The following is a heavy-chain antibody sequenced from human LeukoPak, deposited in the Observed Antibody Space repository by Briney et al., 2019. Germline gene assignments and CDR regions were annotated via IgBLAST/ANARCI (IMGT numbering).Heavy chain of an antibody. Sequence: GGSLRLSCAASGFTFSIYTMNWVRQAPGKGLEWVSSISSSSSDIYHADSMKGRFTISRDNAKNSLYLQMSSLRAEDTALYYCTRRAARWQFDLWGRGTLLTVSS. J-gene: IGHJ2*01. D-gene: IGHD5-24*01. V-gene: IGHV3-21*04. CDR2: ISSSSSDI. CDR1: GFTFSIYT. CDR3: TRRAARWQFDL.